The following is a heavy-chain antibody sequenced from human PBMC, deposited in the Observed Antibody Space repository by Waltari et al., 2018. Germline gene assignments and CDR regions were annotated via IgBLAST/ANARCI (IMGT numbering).Heavy chain of an antibody. CDR1: GVSFSSQW. V-gene: IGHV3-7*01. D-gene: IGHD1-7*01. CDR3: SVSLNS. CDR2: INQDGSEK. Sequence: EVQLVESGGGLVQPGGSLRLSCAASGVSFSSQWMDWVRQAPGKGLEWVANINQDGSEKYYVDSVKGRFTISRDNAKNSLYLQMHGLRAEDTAVYYCSVSLNSWGQGTLVTVSS. J-gene: IGHJ1*01.